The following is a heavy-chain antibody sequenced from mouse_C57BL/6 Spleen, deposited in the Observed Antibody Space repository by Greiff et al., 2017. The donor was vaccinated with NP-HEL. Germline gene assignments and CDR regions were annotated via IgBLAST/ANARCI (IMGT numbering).Heavy chain of an antibody. V-gene: IGHV1-55*01. J-gene: IGHJ4*01. Sequence: VQLQQSGAELVKPGASVKMSCKASGYTFTSYWITWVKQRPGQGLEWIGDIYPGSGSTNYNEKFKSKATLTVDTSSSTAYMQLSSLTSEDSAVYYCASALRWGSYAMDYWGQGTSVTVSS. CDR3: ASALRWGSYAMDY. CDR2: IYPGSGST. CDR1: GYTFTSYW. D-gene: IGHD2-3*01.